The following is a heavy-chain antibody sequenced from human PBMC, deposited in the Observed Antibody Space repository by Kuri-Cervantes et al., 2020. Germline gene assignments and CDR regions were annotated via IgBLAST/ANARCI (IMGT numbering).Heavy chain of an antibody. CDR1: GFTFSSYS. CDR2: IEEDGSEK. Sequence: GESLKISCAASGFTFSSYSMNWVRQAPGKGLEWVAHIEEDGSEKHYVDSVKGRFTISRDNARNTLYLQMNSLRVEDTALYYCARANDYGDNLPWGGFDIWGQGTLVTVSS. J-gene: IGHJ3*02. D-gene: IGHD4-17*01. CDR3: ARANDYGDNLPWGGFDI. V-gene: IGHV3-7*01.